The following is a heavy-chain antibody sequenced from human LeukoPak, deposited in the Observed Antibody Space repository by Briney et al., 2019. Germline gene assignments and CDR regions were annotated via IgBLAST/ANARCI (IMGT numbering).Heavy chain of an antibody. J-gene: IGHJ4*02. Sequence: AETLSLTCTVSGGSISSYYWSWIRQLPGKGLEWIGYIYYSGSTNYKPSLKSRVTISVDTSKNQFSLKLTSVTAADTAVYYCARAVGTDGYNLWVYWGQGTLVTVSS. CDR3: ARAVGTDGYNLWVY. CDR1: GGSISSYY. D-gene: IGHD5-24*01. V-gene: IGHV4-59*12. CDR2: IYYSGST.